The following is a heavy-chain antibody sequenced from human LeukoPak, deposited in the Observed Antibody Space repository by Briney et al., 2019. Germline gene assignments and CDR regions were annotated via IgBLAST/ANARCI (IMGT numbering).Heavy chain of an antibody. CDR2: IYYSGST. Sequence: SETLSLTCTVSGGSISSSSYYWGWIRQPPGKGLEWIGSIYYSGSTYYNPSLKSRVTISVDKSKNQFSLKLSSVTAADTAVYYCAILALGTHSGYYFDYWGQGTLVTVSS. D-gene: IGHD5-12*01. J-gene: IGHJ4*02. V-gene: IGHV4-39*07. CDR1: GGSISSSSYY. CDR3: AILALGTHSGYYFDY.